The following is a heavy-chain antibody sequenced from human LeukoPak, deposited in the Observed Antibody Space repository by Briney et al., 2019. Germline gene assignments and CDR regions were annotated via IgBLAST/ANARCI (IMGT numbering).Heavy chain of an antibody. CDR2: INHSGDT. CDR3: ARGPGTVGLSP. V-gene: IGHV4-34*01. J-gene: IGHJ5*02. D-gene: IGHD1/OR15-1a*01. Sequence: PSETLSLTCNVSGGSFTNYYWSWIRQTPEKGLEWLGQINHSGDTSYNPSLRSRITLSVDRSKNQFSLKVTSVTAADTGVYYCARGPGTVGLSPWGQGTLVTVSS. CDR1: GGSFTNYY.